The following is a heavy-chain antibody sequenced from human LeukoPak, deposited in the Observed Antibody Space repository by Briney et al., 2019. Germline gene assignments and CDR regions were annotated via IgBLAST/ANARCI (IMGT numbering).Heavy chain of an antibody. Sequence: ASVKVSCKASGYTFTGYYMHWVRQAPGQGLEWMGWINPNSGGTNCAQKFQGRVTMTRDTSISTAYMELSRLRSDDTAVYYRARGIAVGGRDYYMDVWGKGTTVTVSS. CDR2: INPNSGGT. J-gene: IGHJ6*03. CDR1: GYTFTGYY. D-gene: IGHD6-19*01. V-gene: IGHV1-2*02. CDR3: ARGIAVGGRDYYMDV.